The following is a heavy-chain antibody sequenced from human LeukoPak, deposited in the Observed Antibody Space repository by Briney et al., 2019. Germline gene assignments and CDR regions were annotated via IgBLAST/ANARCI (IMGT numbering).Heavy chain of an antibody. Sequence: ASVKVSCKASGYIFIGYYMHWVRQAPGQGLEWMGWIDPNSGVTNYVQKFQGRVTMTRDTSITTAYMELSSLKSDDTAVYYCARSDDYGDYGQRKAIDIWGQGTTVTVSS. D-gene: IGHD4-17*01. CDR3: ARSDDYGDYGQRKAIDI. J-gene: IGHJ6*02. CDR1: GYIFIGYY. V-gene: IGHV1-2*02. CDR2: IDPNSGVT.